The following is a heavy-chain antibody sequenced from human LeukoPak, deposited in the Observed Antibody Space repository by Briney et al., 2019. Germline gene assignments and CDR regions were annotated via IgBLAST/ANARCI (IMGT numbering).Heavy chain of an antibody. CDR3: ARGGDDYDYVWGSYRYGGNWFDP. D-gene: IGHD3-16*02. V-gene: IGHV1-18*01. J-gene: IGHJ5*02. CDR1: GGTFSSYA. Sequence: GASVKVSCKASGGTFSSYAISWVRQAPGQGLEWMGWISAYNGNTNYAQKLQGGVTMTTDTSTSTAYMELRSLRSDDTAVYYCARGGDDYDYVWGSYRYGGNWFDPWGQGTLVTVSS. CDR2: ISAYNGNT.